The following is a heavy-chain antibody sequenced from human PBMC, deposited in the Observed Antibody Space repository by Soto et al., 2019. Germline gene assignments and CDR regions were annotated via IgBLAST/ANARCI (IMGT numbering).Heavy chain of an antibody. CDR3: AKEYTRYNSGWFFDY. J-gene: IGHJ4*02. Sequence: QVQLVESGGGVVQPGRSLRLSCAASGFTFSSYGIQWVRQAPGKGLEWVAVISYDGSLIYYADSVKGRFTISRDNSKNTLDLQMNSLRVEGTAVYYCAKEYTRYNSGWFFDYLGQGTLVTVSS. V-gene: IGHV3-30*18. D-gene: IGHD6-19*01. CDR1: GFTFSSYG. CDR2: ISYDGSLI.